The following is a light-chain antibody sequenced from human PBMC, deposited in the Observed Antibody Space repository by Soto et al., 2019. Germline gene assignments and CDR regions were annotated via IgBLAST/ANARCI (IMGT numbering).Light chain of an antibody. V-gene: IGLV1-51*01. Sequence: QSALTQPPSVSAAPGQKVTISCSGSSSNIGNNYVSWYQQLPGTAPKLLIYDNDKRPSGIPDRFSGSKSGTSATLGITGLQTGDEADYYCATWDSSLSAGVFGGGTTVTVL. CDR3: ATWDSSLSAGV. CDR2: DND. J-gene: IGLJ3*02. CDR1: SSNIGNNY.